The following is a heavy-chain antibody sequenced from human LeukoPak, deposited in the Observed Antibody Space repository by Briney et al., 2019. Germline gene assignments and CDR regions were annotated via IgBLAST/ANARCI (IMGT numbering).Heavy chain of an antibody. V-gene: IGHV1-69*05. CDR1: GGTFSSHA. D-gene: IGHD3-22*01. J-gene: IGHJ3*01. Sequence: SVKFSCKASGGTFSSHAVSWARQAPGQGLEWMGGTTPIFGSAEYAQKLQGRVTITTDESTSTAYMVLSSLRSEDTAVYYCARAPFHFDSSGFSMDAFDVWGQGTMVTVSS. CDR2: TTPIFGSA. CDR3: ARAPFHFDSSGFSMDAFDV.